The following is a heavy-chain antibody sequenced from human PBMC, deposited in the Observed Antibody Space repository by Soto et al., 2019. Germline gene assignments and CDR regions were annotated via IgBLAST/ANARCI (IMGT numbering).Heavy chain of an antibody. CDR2: IHYSGST. V-gene: IGHV4-61*08. CDR3: ARGYYDSSGYYYEPYYFDY. D-gene: IGHD3-22*01. Sequence: SETLSLTCTVSGGSISNGGYYWNWVRQHPGKGLEWIGYIHYSGSTNYNPSLKSRVTISVDTSKNQFSLKLSSVTAADTAVYYCARGYYDSSGYYYEPYYFDYWGQGTLVTVSS. CDR1: GGSISNGGYY. J-gene: IGHJ4*02.